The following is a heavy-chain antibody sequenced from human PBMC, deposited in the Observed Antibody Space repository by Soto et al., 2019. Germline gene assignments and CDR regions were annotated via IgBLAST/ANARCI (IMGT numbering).Heavy chain of an antibody. V-gene: IGHV3-11*06. D-gene: IGHD5-12*01. CDR3: ARPGEMATILYYFDY. Sequence: QVQLVESGGGLVKPGGSLRLSCAASGFTFSDYYMSWIRQAPGKGLEWVSYISSSSSYTNYADSVKGRFTISRDNAKNSLYLQMNSLRAEDTAVYYCARPGEMATILYYFDYWGQGTLVTVSS. J-gene: IGHJ4*02. CDR2: ISSSSSYT. CDR1: GFTFSDYY.